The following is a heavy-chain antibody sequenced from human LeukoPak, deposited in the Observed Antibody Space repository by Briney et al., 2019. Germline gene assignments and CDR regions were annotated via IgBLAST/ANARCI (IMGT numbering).Heavy chain of an antibody. D-gene: IGHD2-21*02. Sequence: ASVEVSCKASGYMFTGYYMHWVRQAPGQGLEWMGWINPNSGGTNYAQKFQGRVTMTRDTSISTAYMELSSLRSDDTAVYYCARGYCSGDCFTLFDYWGQGTLVTVSS. CDR3: ARGYCSGDCFTLFDY. J-gene: IGHJ4*02. V-gene: IGHV1-2*02. CDR1: GYMFTGYY. CDR2: INPNSGGT.